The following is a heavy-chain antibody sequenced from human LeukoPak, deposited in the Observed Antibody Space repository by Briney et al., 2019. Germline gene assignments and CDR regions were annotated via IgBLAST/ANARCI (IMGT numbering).Heavy chain of an antibody. CDR1: GGSISSGGYS. D-gene: IGHD3-3*01. V-gene: IGHV4-30-2*01. J-gene: IGHJ6*03. CDR2: IYHSGST. CDR3: ARGLEWSSRPLYYYYMDV. Sequence: SQTLSLTCAVSGGSISSGGYSWSWIRQPPGKGLEWIGYIYHSGSTYYNPSLKSRVTISVDTSKNQFSLKLSSVTAADTAVYYCARGLEWSSRPLYYYYMDVWGKGTTVTVSS.